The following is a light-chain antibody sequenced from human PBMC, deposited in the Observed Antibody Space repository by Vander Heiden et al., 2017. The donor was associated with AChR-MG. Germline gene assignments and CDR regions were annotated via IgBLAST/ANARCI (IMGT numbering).Light chain of an antibody. Sequence: HVLTQPPSVSVAPGQAATLTCGGDDVGRKSVHWYQQKAGQAPVLVVFDDSDRPSGIPDRFSGSKSGNTATLTVSRVEAADEADYYCQVWISRTDQVVFGAGTKLTVL. CDR3: QVWISRTDQVV. CDR2: DDS. CDR1: DVGRKS. J-gene: IGLJ3*02. V-gene: IGLV3-21*02.